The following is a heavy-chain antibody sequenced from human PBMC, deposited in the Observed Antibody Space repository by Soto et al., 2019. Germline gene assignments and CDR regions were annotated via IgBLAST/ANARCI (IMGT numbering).Heavy chain of an antibody. V-gene: IGHV4-30-2*01. CDR3: AGKSSSGWSSLDY. D-gene: IGHD2-2*01. Sequence: QLQLQESGSGLVKPSQTLSLTCAVSGGSISSDGYSWSWVRQPPGKGLEWIGYIYYSGNTYYNPSLTSGVSMSGDRSKNQCSLKLTSVTAADMAVYYFAGKSSSGWSSLDYWGQGTLVTVSS. J-gene: IGHJ4*02. CDR1: GGSISSDGYS. CDR2: IYYSGNT.